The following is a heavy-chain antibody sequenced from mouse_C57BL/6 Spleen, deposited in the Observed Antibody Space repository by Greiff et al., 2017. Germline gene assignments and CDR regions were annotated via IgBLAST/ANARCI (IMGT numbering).Heavy chain of an antibody. J-gene: IGHJ2*01. Sequence: VQLQQSGAELARPGASVKMSCKASGYTFTGYTLHWVQQRPGQGLDWIGYINPSSGYTKYNQKFKDKATLTADKSSSTAYMQLSSLTSEDSAVYYCARDYCEDYGGQGTTPTAAS. D-gene: IGHD1-1*01. CDR2: INPSSGYT. CDR1: GYTFTGYT. CDR3: ARDYCEDY. V-gene: IGHV1-4*01.